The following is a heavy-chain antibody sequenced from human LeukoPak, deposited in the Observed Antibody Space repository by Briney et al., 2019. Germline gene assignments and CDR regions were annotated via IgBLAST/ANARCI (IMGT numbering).Heavy chain of an antibody. CDR1: GFTFSDAW. D-gene: IGHD3-10*01. CDR3: TTRPRWFGELDFDY. J-gene: IGHJ4*02. Sequence: GGSLRLSCAASGFTFSDAWMSWVRQVPGKGPEWVARIRSKTDGGTTDHAAPVKGRFIISRDDSKNMLYLQMNSLKTEDTAVYYCTTRPRWFGELDFDYWGQGTLVTVSS. CDR2: IRSKTDGGTT. V-gene: IGHV3-15*01.